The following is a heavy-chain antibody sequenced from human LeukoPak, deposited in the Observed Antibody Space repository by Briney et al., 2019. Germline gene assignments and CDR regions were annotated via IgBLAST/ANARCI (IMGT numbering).Heavy chain of an antibody. CDR2: IKEDGTEK. V-gene: IGHV3-7*01. D-gene: IGHD4-11*01. CDR1: GFTLSSFW. J-gene: IGHJ6*03. CDR3: ARGVPKTSYYYYYMDV. Sequence: GGSLRLSCAASGFTLSSFWMSWVRQAPGKGLEWVANIKEDGTEKNYVDSVKGRFTISRDNAKNSLYLQMNSLRAEDTAVYYCARGVPKTSYYYYYMDVWGKGTTVTVSS.